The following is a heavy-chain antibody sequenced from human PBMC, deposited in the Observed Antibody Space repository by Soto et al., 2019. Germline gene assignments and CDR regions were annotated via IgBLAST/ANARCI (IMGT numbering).Heavy chain of an antibody. J-gene: IGHJ6*02. D-gene: IGHD6-13*01. Sequence: GGSLRLSCAASGFTFSSYGMHWVRQAPGKGLEWVAVISYDGSNKYYADSVKGRFTISRDNSKNTLYLQMNSLRAEDTAAYYCAKPLAAPSTYYYYGMDVWGQGTTVTVSS. CDR3: AKPLAAPSTYYYYGMDV. CDR2: ISYDGSNK. V-gene: IGHV3-30*18. CDR1: GFTFSSYG.